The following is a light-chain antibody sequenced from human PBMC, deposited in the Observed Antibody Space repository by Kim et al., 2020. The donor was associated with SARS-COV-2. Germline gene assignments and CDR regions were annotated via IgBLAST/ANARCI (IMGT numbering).Light chain of an antibody. J-gene: IGKJ4*01. V-gene: IGKV1-12*01. CDR1: QSISTY. CDR3: LQASDLPLT. CDR2: DAT. Sequence: ASGGDRVTITCRASQSISTYLAWYQQKPGKVPKLLIHDATNLQGGVPSRFSGSGSGTDFTLTINNLQSEDFATYFCLQASDLPLTFGGGTKVDIK.